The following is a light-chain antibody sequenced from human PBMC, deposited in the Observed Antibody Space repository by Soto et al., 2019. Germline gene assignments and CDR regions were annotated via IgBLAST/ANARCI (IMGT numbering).Light chain of an antibody. CDR1: QSISSY. V-gene: IGKV1-39*01. CDR2: AAS. CDR3: QQSYSTPWT. Sequence: DIQMTPSPSSLSASVGVGGSLPCRASQSISSYLNWYQQKPGKAPKLLIYAASSLQSGVPSRFSGSGSGTDFTLTISSLQPEDFATYYCQQSYSTPWTFGQGTKVDIK. J-gene: IGKJ1*01.